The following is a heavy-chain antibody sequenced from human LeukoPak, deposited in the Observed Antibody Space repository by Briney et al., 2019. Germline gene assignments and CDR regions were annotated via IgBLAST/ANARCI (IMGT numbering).Heavy chain of an antibody. Sequence: KTSETLSLTCTVSGGSISSYYWSWIRQPAGKGLEWIGRIYTSGSSNYNPSLKSRVTMSVDTSKKQFSLKLSSVTAADTAVYYCASLNWSGYLDYWGQGTLVTVSS. V-gene: IGHV4-4*07. J-gene: IGHJ4*02. D-gene: IGHD3-3*01. CDR1: GGSISSYY. CDR3: ASLNWSGYLDY. CDR2: IYTSGSS.